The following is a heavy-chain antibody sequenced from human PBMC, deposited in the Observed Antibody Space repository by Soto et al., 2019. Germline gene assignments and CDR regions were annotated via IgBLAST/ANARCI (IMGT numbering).Heavy chain of an antibody. CDR1: GFTFSSYW. V-gene: IGHV3-7*01. J-gene: IGHJ3*02. CDR3: ATYDFWSGYYHDAFDI. D-gene: IGHD3-3*01. CDR2: IKQDGSEK. Sequence: GGSLRLSCAASGFTFSSYWMSWVRQAPGKGLEWVANIKQDGSEKYYVDSVKGRFTISRDNAKNSLYLQMNSLRAEDTAVYYCATYDFWSGYYHDAFDIWCQGPMVTGSS.